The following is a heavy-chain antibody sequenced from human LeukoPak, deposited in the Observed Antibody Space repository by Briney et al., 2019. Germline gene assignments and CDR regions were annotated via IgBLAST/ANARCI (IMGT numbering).Heavy chain of an antibody. CDR3: AELGITMIGGV. J-gene: IGHJ6*04. V-gene: IGHV3-48*03. Sequence: PGGSLRLSCVASGIIFSSYEMNWVRQAPGKGLEWVSYISSSGSTIYYADSVKGRFTISRDSAKNSLYLQMNSLRAEDTAVYYCAELGITMIGGVWGKGTTVTISS. D-gene: IGHD3-10*02. CDR1: GIIFSSYE. CDR2: ISSSGSTI.